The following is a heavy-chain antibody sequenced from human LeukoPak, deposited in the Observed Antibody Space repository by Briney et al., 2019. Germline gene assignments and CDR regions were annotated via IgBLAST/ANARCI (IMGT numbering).Heavy chain of an antibody. J-gene: IGHJ4*02. CDR1: GGSISSYY. D-gene: IGHD6-13*01. V-gene: IGHV4-59*08. CDR3: ARHSSSWKLGYYFDY. Sequence: SETLSLTCTVSGGSISSYYWSWIRQPPGKGLEWIGYTYYSGSTNYNPSLKSRVTISVDTSKNQFSLKLSSVTAADTAVYYCARHSSSWKLGYYFDYWGQGTLVTVSS. CDR2: TYYSGST.